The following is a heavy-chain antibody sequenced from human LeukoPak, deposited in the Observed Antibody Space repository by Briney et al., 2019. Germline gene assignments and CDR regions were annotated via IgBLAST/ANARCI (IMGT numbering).Heavy chain of an antibody. CDR1: GGSFSGYY. D-gene: IGHD5-12*01. CDR2: INNSGGT. CDR3: ARTIVATIKASRRGPYYFDY. J-gene: IGHJ4*02. V-gene: IGHV4-34*01. Sequence: SETLSLTCAVYGGSFSGYYWSWIRQPPGKGLEWIGEINNSGGTNYNPSLKSRVTISVDTSKNQFSLKLSSVTAADTAVYYCARTIVATIKASRRGPYYFDYWGQGTLVTVSS.